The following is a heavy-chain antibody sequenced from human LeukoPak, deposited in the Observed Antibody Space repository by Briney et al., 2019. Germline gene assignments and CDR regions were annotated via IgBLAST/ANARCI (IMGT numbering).Heavy chain of an antibody. CDR2: FDPEDGET. D-gene: IGHD1-26*01. J-gene: IGHJ6*02. Sequence: ASVKLSCKVSGYTVTELSMHWVREAAAQGLEWMGVFDPEDGETIYAQKIQCRVTMTEDPSTDTAYMELSSLRSEDTAVYYCATWLAVGALLDYGMDVWGQGTTVTVSS. CDR1: GYTVTELS. V-gene: IGHV1-24*01. CDR3: ATWLAVGALLDYGMDV.